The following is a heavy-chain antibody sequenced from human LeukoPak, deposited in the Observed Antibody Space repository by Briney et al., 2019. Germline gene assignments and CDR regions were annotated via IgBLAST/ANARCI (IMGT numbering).Heavy chain of an antibody. CDR2: IIPIFGTA. Sequence: GASVKVSCKASGGTFSSYAISWVRQAPGQGLEWMEGIIPIFGTANYAQKFQGGVTITTDESTSTAYMELSSLRSEDTAVYYCARGPDLTGEYYYYYMDVWGKGTTVTVSS. J-gene: IGHJ6*03. CDR3: ARGPDLTGEYYYYYMDV. V-gene: IGHV1-69*05. CDR1: GGTFSSYA. D-gene: IGHD3-9*01.